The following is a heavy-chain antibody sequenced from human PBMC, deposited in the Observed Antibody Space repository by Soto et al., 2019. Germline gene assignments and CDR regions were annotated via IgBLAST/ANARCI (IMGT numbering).Heavy chain of an antibody. D-gene: IGHD3-22*01. CDR2: IIPIFGTA. V-gene: IGHV1-69*13. CDR1: GGTFSSYA. J-gene: IGHJ3*02. Sequence: SVKVSCKASGGTFSSYAISWVRQAPGQGLKWMGGIIPIFGTANYAQKFQGRVTITADESTSTAYMELSSLRSEDTAVYYCARENDSSGYPHAFDIRGQGTMVTVSS. CDR3: ARENDSSGYPHAFDI.